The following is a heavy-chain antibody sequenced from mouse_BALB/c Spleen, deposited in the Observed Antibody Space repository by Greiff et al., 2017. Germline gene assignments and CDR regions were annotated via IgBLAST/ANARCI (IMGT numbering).Heavy chain of an antibody. D-gene: IGHD1-2*01. Sequence: QVQLQQSGAELVRPGASVKLSCKASGYTFTSYWMHWVKQRPGQGLEWIGEINPSNGRTNYNEKFKSKATLTVDKSSSTAYMQLSSLTSEDSAVYYCAREGVTTATGYFDYWGQGTTLTVSS. CDR3: AREGVTTATGYFDY. V-gene: IGHV1S81*02. CDR2: INPSNGRT. CDR1: GYTFTSYW. J-gene: IGHJ2*01.